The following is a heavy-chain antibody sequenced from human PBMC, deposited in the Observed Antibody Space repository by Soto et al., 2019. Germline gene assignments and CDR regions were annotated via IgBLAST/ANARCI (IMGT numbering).Heavy chain of an antibody. Sequence: PGGSLRLSCAASGFTFSSYAMSWVRQAPGKGLEWASAISGSGGSTYYADSVKGRFTISRDNSKNTLYLQMNSLRAEDTAVYYCAKAALRAWGIAARQSHYYYYYMDVWGKGTTVTVSS. CDR1: GFTFSSYA. V-gene: IGHV3-23*01. CDR2: ISGSGGST. CDR3: AKAALRAWGIAARQSHYYYYYMDV. J-gene: IGHJ6*03. D-gene: IGHD6-6*01.